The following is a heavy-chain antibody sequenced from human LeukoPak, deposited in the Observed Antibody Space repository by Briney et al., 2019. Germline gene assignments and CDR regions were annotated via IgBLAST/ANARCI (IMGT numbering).Heavy chain of an antibody. CDR3: ARGPTRGKYYYMDV. J-gene: IGHJ6*03. Sequence: AGSLRLSCAASGFTFSSFDMRWVRQPTGQGLEWVSTIGTASDTYYPGSVEGRFTLSRDNAKNSLYLQMNSLTAGDTAVYYCARGPTRGKYYYMDVWGKGTTVTVSS. CDR2: IGTASDT. V-gene: IGHV3-13*01. D-gene: IGHD1-1*01. CDR1: GFTFSSFD.